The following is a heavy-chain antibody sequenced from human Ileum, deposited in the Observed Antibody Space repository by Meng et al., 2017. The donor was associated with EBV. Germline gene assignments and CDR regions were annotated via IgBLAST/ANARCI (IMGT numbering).Heavy chain of an antibody. D-gene: IGHD3-22*01. V-gene: IGHV4-4*02. J-gene: IGHJ4*02. CDR2: TSHSGST. CDR1: GGSISRSDW. CDR3: ASSDYYRSDY. Sequence: GQRLESGPGLVEPSETLSLTCAVSGGSISRSDWWSWVRQPPGKGLEWIGETSHSGSTNYSPSLKSRVTISLDKSKNQLSLKLNSVTAADTAVYYCASSDYYRSDYWGQGTLVTVSS.